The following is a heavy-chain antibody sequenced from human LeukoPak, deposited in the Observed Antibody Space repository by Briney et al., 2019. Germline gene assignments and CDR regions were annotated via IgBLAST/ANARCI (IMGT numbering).Heavy chain of an antibody. V-gene: IGHV1-18*01. J-gene: IGHJ4*02. CDR3: ARSQQWLYLVDY. D-gene: IGHD6-19*01. CDR1: GFSLTSYG. CDR2: ISGYNGNT. Sequence: ASVKVSCKPSGFSLTSYGISWVRQAPGQGLEWMGWISGYNGNTNYAQKLQGRVTMTTDTSTNTAYMELRSLRSDDTAMYYCARSQQWLYLVDYWGQGTLVTVSS.